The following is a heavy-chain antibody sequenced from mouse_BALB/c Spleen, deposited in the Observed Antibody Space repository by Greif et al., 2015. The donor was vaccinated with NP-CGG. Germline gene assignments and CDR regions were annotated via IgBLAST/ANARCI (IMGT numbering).Heavy chain of an antibody. CDR3: ARQSTYGYAMDY. V-gene: IGHV2-6-2*01. J-gene: IGHJ4*01. CDR1: GFSLTSYG. CDR2: IWRDGST. Sequence: QVQLQQSGPDLVALSQSLSITCTVSGFSLTSYGVHWVRQPPGKGLEWLVVIWRDGSTTYNSALKSRLSISKDNSKGQVFLKMNSLQTDDTAMYYCARQSTYGYAMDYWGQGTSVTVSS. D-gene: IGHD5-1*01.